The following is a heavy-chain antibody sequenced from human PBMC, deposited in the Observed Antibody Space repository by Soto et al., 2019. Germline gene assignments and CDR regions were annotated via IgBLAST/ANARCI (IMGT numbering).Heavy chain of an antibody. CDR3: ARFGTSPNGNWFDP. CDR2: VYHSWST. V-gene: IGHV4-59*01. Sequence: SETLSLTCTVSGGSISSDYWNWIRQPPGKGLEWIGYVYHSWSTKYNPSLKSRVTISVDTSKNQLSLKLSSVTAADTAVYYCARFGTSPNGNWFDPWGQGTLVTVSS. D-gene: IGHD3-10*01. CDR1: GGSISSDY. J-gene: IGHJ5*02.